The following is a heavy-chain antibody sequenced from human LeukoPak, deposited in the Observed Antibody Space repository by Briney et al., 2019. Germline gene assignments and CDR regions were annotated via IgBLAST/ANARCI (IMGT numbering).Heavy chain of an antibody. CDR3: ARYSGSPYYFDY. Sequence: SETLSLTCTVSGGSISSYYWSWIRQPPGKGLEWIGYIYYSGSTNYNPSLKSRVTISVDTSKNQFSPKLSSVTAADTAVYYCARYSGSPYYFDYWGQGTLVTVSS. CDR2: IYYSGST. V-gene: IGHV4-59*01. J-gene: IGHJ4*02. CDR1: GGSISSYY. D-gene: IGHD1-26*01.